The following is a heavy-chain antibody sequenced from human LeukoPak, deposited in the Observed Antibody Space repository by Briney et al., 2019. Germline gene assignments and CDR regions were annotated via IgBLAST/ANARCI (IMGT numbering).Heavy chain of an antibody. D-gene: IGHD4-23*01. CDR2: IYYSGRT. Sequence: PSETLSLTCTVSGGSIMVAAYSWSWIRQPPGKGPEWIGYIYYSGRTYYNPSLKSRVTISLDRSKNQFSLKLSSVTAADTAVYFCARGYGDNSGAFDIWGQGTLVTVSP. CDR3: ARGYGDNSGAFDI. CDR1: GGSIMVAAYS. J-gene: IGHJ3*02. V-gene: IGHV4-30-2*01.